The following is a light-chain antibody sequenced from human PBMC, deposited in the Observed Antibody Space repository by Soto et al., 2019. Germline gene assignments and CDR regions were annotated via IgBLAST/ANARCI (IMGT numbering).Light chain of an antibody. CDR1: QSVSSSS. V-gene: IGKV3-20*01. J-gene: IGKJ4*01. CDR2: GAS. Sequence: TQSPGTLSLSPGDRATLSCRASQSVSSSSLAWYQRKPGQSPRLLIYGASSRATGIPDRFNGGGSGTDFTLTISRVEPEDFAVYYCQQYGSPPFTFGGGTKVEIK. CDR3: QQYGSPPFT.